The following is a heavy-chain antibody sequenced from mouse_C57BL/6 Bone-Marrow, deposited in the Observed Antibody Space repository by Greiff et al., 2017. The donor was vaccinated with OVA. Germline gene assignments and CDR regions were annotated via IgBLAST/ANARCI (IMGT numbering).Heavy chain of an antibody. Sequence: QVQLQQPGAELVKPGASVKVSCKASGYTFTSYWMHWVKQRPGQGLEWIGRIHPSDSDTNYNQKFKGKATLTVDKSSSTAYMQLSSRTSEDSAVYYCAILSYYYGSPDYWGQGTSVTVSS. V-gene: IGHV1-74*01. CDR2: IHPSDSDT. CDR3: AILSYYYGSPDY. D-gene: IGHD1-1*01. J-gene: IGHJ4*01. CDR1: GYTFTSYW.